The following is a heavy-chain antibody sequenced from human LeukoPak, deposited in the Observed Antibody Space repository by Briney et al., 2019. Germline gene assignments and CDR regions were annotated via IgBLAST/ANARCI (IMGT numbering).Heavy chain of an antibody. CDR2: ISAYNGNT. V-gene: IGHV1-18*01. CDR1: GYTFTSYG. CDR3: ARVPSSSWPAYMDV. J-gene: IGHJ6*03. D-gene: IGHD6-13*01. Sequence: ASVKVSCKASGYTFTSYGISWVRQAPGQGLERMGWISAYNGNTNYAQKLQGRVTMTTDTSTSTAYMELRSLRSDDTAVYYCARVPSSSWPAYMDVWGKGTTVTVSS.